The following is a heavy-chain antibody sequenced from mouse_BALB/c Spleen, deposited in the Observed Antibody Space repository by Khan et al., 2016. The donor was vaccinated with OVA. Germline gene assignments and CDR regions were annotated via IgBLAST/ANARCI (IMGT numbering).Heavy chain of an antibody. Sequence: EVELVASGGGLVQPGGSRKLSCAASGFTFIDYGMAWVRQTPGKGPEWIAFISSVAYSIYYADTVKGRFTISRENAKNTLYLEMSRLMSDDTAMYYCAKGVFAYWGQGTLVTVSA. CDR1: GFTFIDYG. V-gene: IGHV5-15*02. CDR3: AKGVFAY. J-gene: IGHJ3*01. CDR2: ISSVAYSI.